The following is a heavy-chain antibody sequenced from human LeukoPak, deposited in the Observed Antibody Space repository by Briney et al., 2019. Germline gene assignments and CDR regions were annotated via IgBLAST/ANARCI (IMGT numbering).Heavy chain of an antibody. CDR2: IHTSGST. J-gene: IGHJ5*02. CDR3: ARNLGYNWFGP. V-gene: IGHV4-4*07. Sequence: PSETLSLTCTVSGGSITTHYWSSIRHPAGKGLEWIGRIHTSGSTNYNPSLEGRATMSLDTSKNQFSLNLSSVTAADTALYYCARNLGYNWFGPWGQGTLVTVSS. D-gene: IGHD1-26*01. CDR1: GGSITTHY.